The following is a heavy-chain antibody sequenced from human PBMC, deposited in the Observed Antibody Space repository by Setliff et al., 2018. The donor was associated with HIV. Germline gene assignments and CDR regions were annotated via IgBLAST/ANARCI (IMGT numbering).Heavy chain of an antibody. J-gene: IGHJ4*02. CDR2: IYYSGST. V-gene: IGHV4-39*01. CDR1: GGSISSSSYY. CDR3: ARLGGSGSYFDY. D-gene: IGHD3-10*01. Sequence: TLSLTCTVSGGSISSSSYYWGWIRQPPGKGLEWIGSIYYSGSTYYNPSLKSRVTISVDTSKNQFSLKLSSVTAADTAVYYCARLGGSGSYFDYWGQGTLVTVSS.